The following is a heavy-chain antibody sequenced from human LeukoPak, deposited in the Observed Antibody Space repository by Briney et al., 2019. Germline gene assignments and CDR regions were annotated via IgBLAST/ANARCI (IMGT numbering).Heavy chain of an antibody. V-gene: IGHV3-23*01. CDR3: AKGRGGTDY. D-gene: IGHD3-16*01. Sequence: GGSLRLSCAASGFTFSSYAMSWVRQAPGKGLEWVSTVSGRGSSTFYADSVKGRFTISRDNSKNTLYLQMNSLRAEDAAIYYCAKGRGGTDYWGQGTLVTVSS. CDR1: GFTFSSYA. J-gene: IGHJ4*02. CDR2: VSGRGSST.